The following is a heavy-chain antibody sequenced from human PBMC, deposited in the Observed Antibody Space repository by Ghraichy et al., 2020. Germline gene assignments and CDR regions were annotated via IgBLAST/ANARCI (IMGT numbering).Heavy chain of an antibody. CDR1: GASITNYY. Sequence: SETLSLTCTVSGASITNYYWNWIRQPPGKGLEWIGSIYSSGTTKYNPSLKSRVTISVDTSKNQFSLNLSSVIAADTAFYYCARDGKGGNNIYDSWGQGTLVTVSS. CDR2: IYSSGTT. D-gene: IGHD5-24*01. V-gene: IGHV4-59*01. J-gene: IGHJ4*02. CDR3: ARDGKGGNNIYDS.